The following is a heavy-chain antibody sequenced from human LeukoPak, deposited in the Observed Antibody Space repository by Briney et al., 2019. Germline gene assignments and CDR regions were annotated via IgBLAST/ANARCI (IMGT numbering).Heavy chain of an antibody. CDR1: GYTFTGYY. D-gene: IGHD3-22*01. Sequence: GASVKVSCKASGYTFTGYYMHWVRQAPGQGLEWMGWINPNSGGTNYAQKFQGRVTMTRDTSISTAYMELSRLRSDDTAVYYCARDSYYYDSSGYSGYWGQGTLVTVSS. J-gene: IGHJ4*02. CDR3: ARDSYYYDSSGYSGY. CDR2: INPNSGGT. V-gene: IGHV1-2*02.